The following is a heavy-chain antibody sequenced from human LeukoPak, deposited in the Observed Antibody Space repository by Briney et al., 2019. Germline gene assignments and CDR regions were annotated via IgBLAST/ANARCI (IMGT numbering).Heavy chain of an antibody. CDR2: IKQDGSGK. Sequence: GGSLRLSCAASGFTFSTYWMNWVRQAPGKGPEWVANIKQDGSGKYYVDSVKGRFTISRDNAKNSLYLQMNSLTAEDTAVYYCTRDPDQIVGANFDHWGQGTLVTVSS. J-gene: IGHJ4*02. CDR1: GFTFSTYW. CDR3: TRDPDQIVGANFDH. V-gene: IGHV3-7*01. D-gene: IGHD1-26*01.